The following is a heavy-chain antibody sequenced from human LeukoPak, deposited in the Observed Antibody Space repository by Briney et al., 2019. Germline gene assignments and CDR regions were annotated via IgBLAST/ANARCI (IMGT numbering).Heavy chain of an antibody. CDR2: MRYEGINN. CDR1: GFTFSSYG. J-gene: IGHJ5*02. Sequence: PGGSLTLSRVGSGFTFSSYGMHWVRQAPGKGLEWVAFMRYEGINNDYADALEGRFNITRDNSKNTLYLEKDSLRDQDTAVYYCAKDGSVYYGDWFDAWGEGTPVTVSS. CDR3: AKDGSVYYGDWFDA. D-gene: IGHD3-10*01. V-gene: IGHV3-30*02.